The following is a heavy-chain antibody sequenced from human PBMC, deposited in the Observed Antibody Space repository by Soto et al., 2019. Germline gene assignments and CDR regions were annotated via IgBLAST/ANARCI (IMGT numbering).Heavy chain of an antibody. CDR2: ISGSGGST. V-gene: IGHV3-23*01. CDR1: GFTFSSYA. D-gene: IGHD3-3*01. J-gene: IGHJ4*02. Sequence: GGSLSLSCAASGFTFSSYAMSWVRQAPGKGLEWVSAISGSGGSTSYADSVRGRFAISRDNSKNTLYLQMNSLRAEDTAVYYCAKEAALLRFLVYYFDDWGQGTLVTVAS. CDR3: AKEAALLRFLVYYFDD.